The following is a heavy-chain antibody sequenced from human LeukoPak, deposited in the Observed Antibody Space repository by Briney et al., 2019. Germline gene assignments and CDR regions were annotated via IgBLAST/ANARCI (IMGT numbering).Heavy chain of an antibody. CDR2: IDQSGTT. D-gene: IGHD3-16*02. CDR3: ARGRYYDYVWGSYRNPPLDY. J-gene: IGHJ4*02. Sequence: PSETLSLTCVVYGGSFSGYYWSWIRQPPGKGLEWIGEIDQSGTTNYNPSLKSRVTISVDTSKNQFSLKLSSVTAADTAVYYCARGRYYDYVWGSYRNPPLDYWGQGTLVTVSS. V-gene: IGHV4-34*01. CDR1: GGSFSGYY.